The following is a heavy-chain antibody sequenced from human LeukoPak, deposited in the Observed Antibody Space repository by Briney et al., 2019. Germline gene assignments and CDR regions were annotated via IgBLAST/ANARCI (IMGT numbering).Heavy chain of an antibody. J-gene: IGHJ6*03. V-gene: IGHV3-48*03. D-gene: IGHD3-22*01. CDR1: GFTFSSYE. CDR3: ARESPYSSGWEGYYYYMDV. Sequence: PGGSLRLSCAASGFTFSSYEMNWVHQAPGKGLEWVSYISSIGSTIYYADSVKGRFIISRDNAKNSLYLQMNSLRAEDTAVYYCARESPYSSGWEGYYYYMDVWGKGTTVTVSS. CDR2: ISSIGSTI.